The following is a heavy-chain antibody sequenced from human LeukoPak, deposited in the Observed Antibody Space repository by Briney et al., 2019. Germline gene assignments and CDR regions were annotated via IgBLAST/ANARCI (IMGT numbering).Heavy chain of an antibody. J-gene: IGHJ4*02. D-gene: IGHD3-10*01. Sequence: PSETPSLTRTVSGGSINGSSYYLGLVRPPPGKGLEWIGSIYYSGSTYYNPSLKSRVTISVDTSKNQFSLKLNSVTATDTAVYYCARHYGPWGQGTLVTVSS. CDR2: IYYSGST. V-gene: IGHV4-39*01. CDR3: ARHYGP. CDR1: GGSINGSSYY.